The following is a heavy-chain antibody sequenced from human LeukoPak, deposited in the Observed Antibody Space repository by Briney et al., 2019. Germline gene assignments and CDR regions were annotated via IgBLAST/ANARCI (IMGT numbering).Heavy chain of an antibody. D-gene: IGHD3-22*01. V-gene: IGHV4-61*02. CDR1: GGSISCGSHE. CDR2: IYTSGST. J-gene: IGHJ4*02. Sequence: SETLSLTCTVSGGSISCGSHEWSWIRQPAGKGLEWIGRIYTSGSTNYNPSLKSRVTISVDTSKNQFSLKLSSVTAADTAVYYCARVDYYDRVDYWGQGTLLTVSS. CDR3: ARVDYYDRVDY.